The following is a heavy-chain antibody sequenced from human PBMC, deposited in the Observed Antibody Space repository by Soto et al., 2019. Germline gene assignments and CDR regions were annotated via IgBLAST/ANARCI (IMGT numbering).Heavy chain of an antibody. CDR1: GYTFTGHY. CDR3: GRGRSGQIVIFY. V-gene: IGHV1-2*02. CDR2: LGPESGAT. J-gene: IGHJ4*02. Sequence: ASVKVSCKTSGYTFTGHYLHWVRPAPQQGPELMGELGPESGATIYAEKFRGRVTMTMDTSITTVYMELRNLSPDDTAVYYCGRGRSGQIVIFYGGQGTPVTVSS. D-gene: IGHD1-26*01.